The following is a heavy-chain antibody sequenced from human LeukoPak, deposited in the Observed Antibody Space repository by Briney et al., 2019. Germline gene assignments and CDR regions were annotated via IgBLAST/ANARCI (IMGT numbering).Heavy chain of an antibody. V-gene: IGHV1-2*02. CDR1: GYTFTVYY. CDR2: INPNSGGT. Sequence: ASVKVSFTTSGYTFTVYYMHWVRQAPGQGLEWMGWINPNSGGTNYAQKFQDRVTMTGDTSISTAYMELSRLTSDDTAVYYCARAPMIVVVFPPRLDYWGQGTLVTVSS. J-gene: IGHJ4*02. CDR3: ARAPMIVVVFPPRLDY. D-gene: IGHD3-22*01.